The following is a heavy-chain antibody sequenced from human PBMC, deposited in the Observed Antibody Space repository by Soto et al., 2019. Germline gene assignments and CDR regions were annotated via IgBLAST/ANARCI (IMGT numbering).Heavy chain of an antibody. D-gene: IGHD3-22*01. CDR1: GYTFTAYG. V-gene: IGHV1-18*01. CDR2: VSTNDDRT. J-gene: IGHJ4*02. CDR3: AIALNTESSAYYSFAF. Sequence: QVQMVQSGPEVKMPGASVKVSCKTSGYTFTAYGLAWLRQAPGQRPEWMGWVSTNDDRTNYARKFQGRVTMTTDRSTSTYSKELRSLGTDDTAVYYCAIALNTESSAYYSFAFLGQGTLFTVSS.